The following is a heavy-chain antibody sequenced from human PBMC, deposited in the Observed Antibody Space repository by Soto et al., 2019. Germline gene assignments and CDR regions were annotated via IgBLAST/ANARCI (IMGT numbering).Heavy chain of an antibody. J-gene: IGHJ5*02. Sequence: QVQLQESGPGLVKPSQTLSLTCTVSGGSISSGGYYWSWIRQHPGKGLEWIGYIYYSGSTYYNPSLKSRVTISVDTSKNQFSMKLSSVTAADTAVYYCARDHAVQLNSGYFSWFDPWVQGTLVTVSS. D-gene: IGHD5-12*01. CDR1: GGSISSGGYY. CDR2: IYYSGST. V-gene: IGHV4-31*03. CDR3: ARDHAVQLNSGYFSWFDP.